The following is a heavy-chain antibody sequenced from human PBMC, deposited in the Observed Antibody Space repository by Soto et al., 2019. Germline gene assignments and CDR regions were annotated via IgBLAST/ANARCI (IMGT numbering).Heavy chain of an antibody. CDR3: ARTSGDYVWGSYRQDYYYGMDV. Sequence: PSETLSLTCAVCGGSFSGYYWSWIRQPPGKGLEWIGEINHSGSTNYNPSLKSRVTISVDTSKNQFSLKLSSVTAADTAVYYCARTSGDYVWGSYRQDYYYGMDVWGQGTTVTVSS. J-gene: IGHJ6*02. CDR1: GGSFSGYY. CDR2: INHSGST. V-gene: IGHV4-34*01. D-gene: IGHD3-16*02.